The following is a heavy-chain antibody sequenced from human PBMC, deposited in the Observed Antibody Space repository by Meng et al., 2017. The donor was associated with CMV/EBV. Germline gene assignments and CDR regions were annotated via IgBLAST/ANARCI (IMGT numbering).Heavy chain of an antibody. Sequence: VQWGQSGAEVKKPGASLKVSCQTSGYRFSDHYMHWVRQAPGQGLEWMGWIYPNSDGTHYAQKFQDRVTMTRDTSISTVYMELSRLTSDDTAVYYCVRDHNWGPDYWGQGTLVTVSS. J-gene: IGHJ4*02. V-gene: IGHV1-2*02. CDR2: IYPNSDGT. D-gene: IGHD1-1*01. CDR1: GYRFSDHY. CDR3: VRDHNWGPDY.